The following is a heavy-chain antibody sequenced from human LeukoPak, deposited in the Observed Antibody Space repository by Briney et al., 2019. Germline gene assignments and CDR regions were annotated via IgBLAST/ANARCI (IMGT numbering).Heavy chain of an antibody. CDR3: ARDQDYYGSGSYGPDY. Sequence: SETLSLTCTVSGYSITTGYYWGWIRQPPGKGLEWIASIYTTGSTFYNPSLKSRVTISVDPSNNQFSLKMASMTAADTAVYYCARDQDYYGSGSYGPDYWGQGILVTVSS. CDR1: GYSITTGYY. V-gene: IGHV4-38-2*02. D-gene: IGHD3-10*01. CDR2: IYTTGST. J-gene: IGHJ4*02.